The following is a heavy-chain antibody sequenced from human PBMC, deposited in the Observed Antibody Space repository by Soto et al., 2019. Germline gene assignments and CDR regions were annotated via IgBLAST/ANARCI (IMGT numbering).Heavy chain of an antibody. CDR2: IYYSGST. CDR3: ARDRDCSGGSCYSGFDP. Sequence: SETLSLTCTVSGGSISSGGYYWSWIRQHPGKGLEWIGYIYYSGSTYYNPSLKSRVTISVDTSKNQFSLKLSSVTAADTAVYYCARDRDCSGGSCYSGFDPWGQGTLVTVSS. V-gene: IGHV4-31*03. CDR1: GGSISSGGYY. J-gene: IGHJ5*02. D-gene: IGHD2-15*01.